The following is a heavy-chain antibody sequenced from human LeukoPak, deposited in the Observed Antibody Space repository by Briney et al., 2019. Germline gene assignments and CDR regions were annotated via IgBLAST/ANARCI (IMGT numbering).Heavy chain of an antibody. D-gene: IGHD4-23*01. CDR2: ISSSGTTT. J-gene: IGHJ4*02. CDR1: GFSFSVYE. V-gene: IGHV3-48*03. CDR3: TTQTVASNFDY. Sequence: GGSLRLSCAASGFSFSVYEMHWVRQAPGKGLEWISDISSSGTTTYYADSVKGRFTISRDNTKNSLYLQMNRLRVEDTAVYYCTTQTVASNFDYGGQEPLVTFSS.